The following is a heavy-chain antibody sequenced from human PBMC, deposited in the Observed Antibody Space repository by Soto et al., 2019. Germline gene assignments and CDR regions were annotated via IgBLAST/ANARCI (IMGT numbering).Heavy chain of an antibody. J-gene: IGHJ5*02. D-gene: IGHD3-9*01. CDR2: IYYSGST. V-gene: IGHV4-31*03. Sequence: QVQLQESGPGLVKPSQTLSLTCTVSGGSISSGGYYWSWIRQHPGKGLEWIGYIYYSGSTYYNPSLKSRVTSSVDTSKNQFSLKLSSVTAADTAVYYCARAPTDDILTGYYGNWFDPWGQGTLVTVSS. CDR1: GGSISSGGYY. CDR3: ARAPTDDILTGYYGNWFDP.